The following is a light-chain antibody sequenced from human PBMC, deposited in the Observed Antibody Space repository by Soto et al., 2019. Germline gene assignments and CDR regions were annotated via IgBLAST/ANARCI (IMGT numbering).Light chain of an antibody. CDR1: SXDVGSYNL. J-gene: IGLJ1*01. V-gene: IGLV2-23*01. CDR2: EAS. CDR3: CSYAGSTTFV. Sequence: QSALTQPGSMSGSPGQSITISCTGTSXDVGSYNLVSWYQQHPGKAPKLIIHEASKRPSGVSSRFSASKSGNTASLTISGLQAEDEADYYCCSYAGSTTFVFGTGTKVSVL.